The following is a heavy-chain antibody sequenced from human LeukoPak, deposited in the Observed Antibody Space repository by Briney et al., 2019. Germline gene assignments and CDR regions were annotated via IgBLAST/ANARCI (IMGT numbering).Heavy chain of an antibody. J-gene: IGHJ4*02. D-gene: IGHD2-21*02. CDR3: ARGGFYCGGDCYVDY. CDR2: INHSGST. V-gene: IGHV4-34*01. CDR1: GGSFSPYY. Sequence: SETLSLTCAVYGGSFSPYYWSWIRQPPGKGREWIGEINHSGSTNYNPSLKSRVTISVDTSKNQFSLTVSSVTAADTAVYSCARGGFYCGGDCYVDYWGQGTLVTVSS.